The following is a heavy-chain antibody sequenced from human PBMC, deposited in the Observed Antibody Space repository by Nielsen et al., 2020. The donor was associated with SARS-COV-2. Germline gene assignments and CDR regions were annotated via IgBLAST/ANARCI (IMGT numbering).Heavy chain of an antibody. Sequence: SETLSLTCTVSGGSISSGGYYWSWIRQHPGKGLEWIGYIYYSGSTYYNPSLKSRVTISVDTSKNQFSLKLSSVTAADTAGYYCAREAFSWGLAFDIWGQGTMVTVSS. J-gene: IGHJ3*02. CDR3: AREAFSWGLAFDI. D-gene: IGHD3-16*01. CDR1: GGSISSGGYY. CDR2: IYYSGST. V-gene: IGHV4-31*03.